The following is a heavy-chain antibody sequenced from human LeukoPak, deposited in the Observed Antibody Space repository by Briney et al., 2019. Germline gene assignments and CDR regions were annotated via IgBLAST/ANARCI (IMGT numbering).Heavy chain of an antibody. V-gene: IGHV3-30*18. J-gene: IGHJ4*01. D-gene: IGHD3-22*01. CDR1: EFTFSNYG. Sequence: GGSLRLSCAASEFTFSNYGMHWVRQAPGKGLELVAGISSDGSEEYYADSVERRFTISRDNPKNTLYLEMNSLRAEDTAVYYCSKGDSCFYFYFDYWGQGTLGNGS. CDR3: SKGDSCFYFYFDY. CDR2: ISSDGSEE.